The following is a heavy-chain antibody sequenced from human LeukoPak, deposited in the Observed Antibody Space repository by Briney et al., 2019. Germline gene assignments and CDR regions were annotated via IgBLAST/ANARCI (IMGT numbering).Heavy chain of an antibody. CDR1: GGSISSSSYY. CDR2: IYHSGST. D-gene: IGHD3-16*01. CDR3: ARGDPEPHYVWFDP. Sequence: KASETLSLTCTVSGGSISSSSYYWGWIRQPPGKGLEWIGSIYHSGSTYYNPSLKSRVTISVDTSKNQFSLKLSSVTAADTAVYYCARGDPEPHYVWFDPWGQGTLVTVSS. J-gene: IGHJ5*02. V-gene: IGHV4-39*07.